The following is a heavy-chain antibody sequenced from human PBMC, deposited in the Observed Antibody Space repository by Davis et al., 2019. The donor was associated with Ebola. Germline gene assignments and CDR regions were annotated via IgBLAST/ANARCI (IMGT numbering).Heavy chain of an antibody. J-gene: IGHJ3*02. Sequence: ESLKISCAASGFTVSSNYMSWVRQAPGKGLEWVSTLGTSADTYYADSVKGRFTISRDNSKNTLYLQMNGLRVEDTTIYFCVKDTSNIWFDIWGQGTMVTVSS. V-gene: IGHV3-53*01. D-gene: IGHD1-26*01. CDR1: GFTVSSNY. CDR3: VKDTSNIWFDI. CDR2: LGTSADT.